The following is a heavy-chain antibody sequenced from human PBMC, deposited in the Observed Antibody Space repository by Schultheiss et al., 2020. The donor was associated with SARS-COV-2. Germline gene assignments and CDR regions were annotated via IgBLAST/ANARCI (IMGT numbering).Heavy chain of an antibody. CDR2: ISSSGSTI. CDR1: GFTFSSYA. J-gene: IGHJ4*02. CDR3: ASSGSYYDVDYFDY. D-gene: IGHD1-26*01. Sequence: GGSLRLSCAASGFTFSSYAMSWVRQAPGKGLEWVSYISSSGSTIYYADSVKGRFTISRDNSKNTLYLQMNSLRAEDTAVYYCASSGSYYDVDYFDYWGQGTLVTVSS. V-gene: IGHV3-48*01.